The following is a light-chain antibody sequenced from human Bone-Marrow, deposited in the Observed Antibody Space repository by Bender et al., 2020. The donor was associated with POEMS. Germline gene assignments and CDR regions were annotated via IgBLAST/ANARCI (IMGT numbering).Light chain of an antibody. CDR1: SSDVGGYNN. CDR3: SSYTSSSTWV. Sequence: QSALTQPASVSGSPGQSITISCTGTSSDVGGYNNVSWFQQHPGTAPKLIIYEVSARPAGVSNRFSGSKSGNTASLTISGLQAEDEADYYCSSYTSSSTWVFGGGTRLPVL. J-gene: IGLJ3*02. CDR2: EVS. V-gene: IGLV2-14*01.